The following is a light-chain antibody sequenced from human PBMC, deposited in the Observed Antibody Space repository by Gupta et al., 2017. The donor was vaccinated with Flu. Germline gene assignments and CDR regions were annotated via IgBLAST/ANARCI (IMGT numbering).Light chain of an antibody. CDR3: MQALQLPLT. CDR2: LGS. Sequence: DVVMTQSPLSLPVTPGEPASISCRSSQSLLHRNGHNYLHWYLQKPGQSPQLLIYLGSERASGVPDRVSATGSGTDFTLTISRVEADDVGVYYCMQALQLPLTFGGGTKVQIK. J-gene: IGKJ4*01. V-gene: IGKV2-28*01. CDR1: QSLLHRNGHNY.